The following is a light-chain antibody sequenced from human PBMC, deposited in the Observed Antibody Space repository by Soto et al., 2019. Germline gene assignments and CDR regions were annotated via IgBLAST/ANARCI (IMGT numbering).Light chain of an antibody. CDR2: EVT. J-gene: IGLJ1*01. CDR3: SSYAVSSTFV. V-gene: IGLV2-23*02. CDR1: SSDVGAYNF. Sequence: QSALTQPASVSGSPGQSITISCTGTSSDVGAYNFVSWYQHHPGRAPKLIVYEVTIRPSGVSNRFSGSKSGNTASLTISGLQAEDEAYYYCSSYAVSSTFVFGTGTKVTVL.